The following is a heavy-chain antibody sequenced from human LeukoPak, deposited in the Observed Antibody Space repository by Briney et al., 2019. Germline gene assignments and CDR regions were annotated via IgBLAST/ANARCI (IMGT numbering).Heavy chain of an antibody. CDR3: ARGNRAYCGGDCYSDDY. CDR1: GGSFSGYY. Sequence: SETLSLTCAVYGGSFSGYYWSWIRQPPGKGLERIGEINHSGSTNYNPSLKSRVTISVDTSKNQFSLKLSSVTAADTAVYYCARGNRAYCGGDCYSDDYWGQGTLVTVSS. CDR2: INHSGST. V-gene: IGHV4-34*01. J-gene: IGHJ4*02. D-gene: IGHD2-21*02.